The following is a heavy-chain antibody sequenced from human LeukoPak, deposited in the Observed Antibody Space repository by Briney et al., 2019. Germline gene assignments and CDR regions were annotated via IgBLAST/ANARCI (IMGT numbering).Heavy chain of an antibody. J-gene: IGHJ6*02. CDR3: ARARRDPYYYYGMDV. CDR2: INPSGGST. V-gene: IGHV1-46*01. CDR1: GYTFTSYY. Sequence: ASVKVSCKASGYTFTSYYMHWVRQAPGQGLEWMGIINPSGGSTSYAQKFQGRVTMTRDTSTSTVYMELSSLRSEDTAVYYCARARRDPYYYYGMDVWGQGTTVTVSS.